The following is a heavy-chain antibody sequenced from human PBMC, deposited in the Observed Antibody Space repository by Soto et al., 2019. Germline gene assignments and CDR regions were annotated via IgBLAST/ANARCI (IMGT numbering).Heavy chain of an antibody. CDR2: INHSGST. CDR1: GGSFSGYY. V-gene: IGHV4-34*01. J-gene: IGHJ4*02. CDR3: ARETQYSRSWYGDY. D-gene: IGHD6-13*01. Sequence: PSETLSLTCAVYGGSFSGYYWSWIRQPPGKGLEWIGEINHSGSTNYNPSLKSRVTISVDTSKNQFSLKLSSVTAADTAVYYCARETQYSRSWYGDYWGQGTLVTVSS.